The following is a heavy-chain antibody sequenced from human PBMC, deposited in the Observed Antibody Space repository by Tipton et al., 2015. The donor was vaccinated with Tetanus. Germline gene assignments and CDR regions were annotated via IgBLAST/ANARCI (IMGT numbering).Heavy chain of an antibody. V-gene: IGHV4-34*01. CDR1: GGSFSGYY. CDR3: ARVGLHVVAGTGQYYFDY. Sequence: TLSLTCAVYGGSFSGYYWSWVRQSPGKGLEWIGEINQSGSTNYNPSLKSRLTISVDTSKNQFSLNLGSVTAADTAVYYCARVGLHVVAGTGQYYFDYWGRGTLVTVSS. D-gene: IGHD6-19*01. CDR2: INQSGST. J-gene: IGHJ4*02.